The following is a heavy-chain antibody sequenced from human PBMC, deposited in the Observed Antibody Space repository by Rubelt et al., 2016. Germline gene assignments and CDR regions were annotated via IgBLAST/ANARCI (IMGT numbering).Heavy chain of an antibody. CDR1: GGSISSYY. V-gene: IGHV4-59*10. J-gene: IGHJ4*02. Sequence: QVQLQQRGAGLLKPSETLSLTCAVYGGSISSYYWSWIRQPPGQGLEWIGSIYYSGSTFYNPSLKGRVPISVDTSKNQFSLKLSSVTAADTAVYYCARAGGYSYGRFDYWGQGTLVTVSS. CDR3: ARAGGYSYGRFDY. D-gene: IGHD5-18*01. CDR2: IYYSGST.